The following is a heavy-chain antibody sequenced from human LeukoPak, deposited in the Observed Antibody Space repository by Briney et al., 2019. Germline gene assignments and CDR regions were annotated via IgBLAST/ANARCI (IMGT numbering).Heavy chain of an antibody. CDR2: IKSSDTST. V-gene: IGHV3-11*01. D-gene: IGHD2/OR15-2a*01. CDR1: GFSFSDSY. J-gene: IGHJ3*02. CDR3: ARRGNMSSHAFDI. Sequence: PGGSLRLSCAASGFSFSDSYMSWIRQAPGQGLEWLSYIKSSDTSTFYADSVKGRFTVSRDNAKNSLYLQMNSLRAEDTAVYYCARRGNMSSHAFDIRGQGTVVTVSS.